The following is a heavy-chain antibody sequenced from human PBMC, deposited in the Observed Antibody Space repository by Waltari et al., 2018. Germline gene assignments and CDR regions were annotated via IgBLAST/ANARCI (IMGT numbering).Heavy chain of an antibody. V-gene: IGHV1-2*02. D-gene: IGHD2-21*01. J-gene: IGHJ4*02. Sequence: QVQLVQSGAEVKKPGASVKVSCKASGYTFTGYYMHWVRQAPGQGLEWVGWINPNRGGTNYAKKFQGRVTMTRDTSISTAYMELSRLRSDDTAVYYCARVGISLFDYWGQGTLVTVSS. CDR1: GYTFTGYY. CDR3: ARVGISLFDY. CDR2: INPNRGGT.